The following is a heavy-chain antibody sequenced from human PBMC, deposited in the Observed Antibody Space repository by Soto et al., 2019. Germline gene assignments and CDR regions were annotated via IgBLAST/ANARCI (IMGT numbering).Heavy chain of an antibody. CDR2: IYYSGST. D-gene: IGHD3-9*01. Sequence: SETLSVTCPVSGGSISSYYWSWIRQPPGKGLEWIGYIYYSGSTNYNPSLKSRVTISVDTSKNQFSLKLSSVTAADTAVYYCARYYDILTGLIDYWGQGTLVTVS. V-gene: IGHV4-59*01. CDR3: ARYYDILTGLIDY. J-gene: IGHJ4*02. CDR1: GGSISSYY.